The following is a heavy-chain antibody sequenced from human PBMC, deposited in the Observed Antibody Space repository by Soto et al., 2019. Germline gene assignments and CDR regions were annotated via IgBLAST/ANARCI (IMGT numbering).Heavy chain of an antibody. CDR2: IYYTGRT. CDR1: GGSINNHY. J-gene: IGHJ4*02. V-gene: IGHV4-59*11. D-gene: IGHD7-27*01. Sequence: QVHLQESGPGLVKPSETLSLTCTVSGGSINNHYWSWIRQPPGKGLVLIGYIYYTGRTTHNTALKSRVTMSVDTPKNQCSLNLTSLTAADTAIYYCARANWYSEYWGQGTLVTVSS. CDR3: ARANWYSEY.